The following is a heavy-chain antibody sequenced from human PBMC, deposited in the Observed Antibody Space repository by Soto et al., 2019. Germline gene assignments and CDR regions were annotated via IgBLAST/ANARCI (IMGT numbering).Heavy chain of an antibody. Sequence: QVQLVQSGAEVKKPGASVNVSCRASGYTFNYFAIHWLRQAPGQSLEWLGWINPDNGKTKYSQRFQGRVTITRDTSATTAYMALSSLKSEDTAVFYCARGLLARLKRFDNWGQGTLVTVSS. D-gene: IGHD5-12*01. V-gene: IGHV1-3*01. CDR1: GYTFNYFA. CDR3: ARGLLARLKRFDN. J-gene: IGHJ4*02. CDR2: INPDNGKT.